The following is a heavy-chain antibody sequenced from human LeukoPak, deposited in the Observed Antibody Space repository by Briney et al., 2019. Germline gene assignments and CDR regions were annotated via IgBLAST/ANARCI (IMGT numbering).Heavy chain of an antibody. CDR3: ERAELLTPTQWFDP. J-gene: IGHJ5*02. Sequence: GASVKVSCKASGGTFRSYAISWVRQAPGPGLEWMGGIIPTFITANNAQQFQARVKITADESTSTAYIELSCLSSEDTGVYYRERAELLTPTQWFDPSGQVNLVTVSS. D-gene: IGHD2-21*02. V-gene: IGHV1-69*13. CDR1: GGTFRSYA. CDR2: IIPTFITA.